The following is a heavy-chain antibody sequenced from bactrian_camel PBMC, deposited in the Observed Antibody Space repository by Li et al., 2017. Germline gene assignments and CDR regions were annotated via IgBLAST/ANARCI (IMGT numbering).Heavy chain of an antibody. V-gene: IGHV3S1*01. CDR2: IVTGGRGT. J-gene: IGHJ6*01. CDR1: GYTDSSNC. Sequence: HVQLVESGGGLVQPGGSLRLSCAASGYTDSSNCVAWFRQVPGKEREGVAGIVTGGRGTYYADSVKGRFTISRDNGKNTVYLQMNSLKSEDTALYYCVRQDMGYWGQGTQVTVS. CDR3: VRQDMGY.